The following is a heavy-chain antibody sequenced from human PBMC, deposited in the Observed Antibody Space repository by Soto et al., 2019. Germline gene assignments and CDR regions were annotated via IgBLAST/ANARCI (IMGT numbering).Heavy chain of an antibody. J-gene: IGHJ6*02. Sequence: GGSLRLSCAASGFTFSSYSMNWVRQAPGKGLEWVSSISSSSSYIYYADSVKGRFNISRDNAKNSLYLQMNSLRAEDTAVYYCARGLYYDFWSGYTLGSYYYYGMDVWGQGTTVTVSS. CDR1: GFTFSSYS. CDR2: ISSSSSYI. CDR3: ARGLYYDFWSGYTLGSYYYYGMDV. V-gene: IGHV3-21*01. D-gene: IGHD3-3*01.